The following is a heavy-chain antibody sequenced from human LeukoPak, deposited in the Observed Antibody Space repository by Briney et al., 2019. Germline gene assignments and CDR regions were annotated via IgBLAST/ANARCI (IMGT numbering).Heavy chain of an antibody. J-gene: IGHJ3*02. D-gene: IGHD1-7*01. V-gene: IGHV3-74*01. CDR1: GFTFSRYW. CDR3: ARRMGGELVAFDI. CDR2: INSDGSTT. Sequence: GGSLRLSCAASGFTFSRYWMHWVRQAPGHGLVWVSRINSDGSTTSYADSVKGRFTISRDNAKNTLYLQMNSLRDEDTAGYYCARRMGGELVAFDIWGQGTMVTVSS.